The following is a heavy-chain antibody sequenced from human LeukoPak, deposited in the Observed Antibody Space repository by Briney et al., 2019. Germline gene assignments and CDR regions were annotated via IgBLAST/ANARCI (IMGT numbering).Heavy chain of an antibody. Sequence: SETLSLTCTVSGGSISSSSYYWGWIRQSPGKGLEWIGTIYYSGSTYYNASLRSRVTISVDTSKNQFSLKLSSVTAADTAVYYCARDYIVVVPAAVDYWGQGTLVTVSS. V-gene: IGHV4-39*02. D-gene: IGHD2-2*01. CDR2: IYYSGST. J-gene: IGHJ4*02. CDR1: GGSISSSSYY. CDR3: ARDYIVVVPAAVDY.